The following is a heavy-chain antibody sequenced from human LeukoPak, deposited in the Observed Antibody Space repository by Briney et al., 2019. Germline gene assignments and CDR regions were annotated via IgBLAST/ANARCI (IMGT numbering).Heavy chain of an antibody. CDR2: INHSEST. V-gene: IGHV4-34*01. D-gene: IGHD6-13*01. CDR3: ARRSPYSSSLDY. Sequence: PSETLSLTCAVYGGSSSGYYWSWIRQPPGKGLEWIGEINHSESTNYNPSLKSRVTISVDTSKNQFSLKLSSVTAADTAVYYCARRSPYSSSLDYWGQGTLVTVSS. CDR1: GGSSSGYY. J-gene: IGHJ4*02.